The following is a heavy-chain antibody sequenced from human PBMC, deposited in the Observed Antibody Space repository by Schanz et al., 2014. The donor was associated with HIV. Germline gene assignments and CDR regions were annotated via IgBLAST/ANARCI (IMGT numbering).Heavy chain of an antibody. V-gene: IGHV4-59*01. CDR2: MYYSGSS. Sequence: QVQLQESGPGLVKPSETLSLTCTVSGASISSYYWSWIRQPPGKGLEWIGDMYYSGSSKNNPSLKSRVTISVDTSKNQFSLKLSSVTAADTAVYYCARVGRAAAGFIYYYGMDVWGQGTTVTVSS. CDR1: GASISSYY. J-gene: IGHJ6*02. CDR3: ARVGRAAAGFIYYYGMDV. D-gene: IGHD6-13*01.